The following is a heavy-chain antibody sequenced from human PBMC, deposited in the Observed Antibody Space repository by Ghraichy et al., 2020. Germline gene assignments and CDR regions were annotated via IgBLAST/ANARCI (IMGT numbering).Heavy chain of an antibody. D-gene: IGHD3-22*01. CDR1: GFTFSSYA. V-gene: IGHV3-23*01. J-gene: IGHJ4*02. CDR2: ISGSGGST. Sequence: GGSLRLSCAASGFTFSSYAMSWVRQAPGKGLEWVSAISGSGGSTYYADSVKGRFTISRDNSKNTLYLQMNSLRAEDTAVYYCAKGLQRITMITGDVWGQGTLVTVSS. CDR3: AKGLQRITMITGDV.